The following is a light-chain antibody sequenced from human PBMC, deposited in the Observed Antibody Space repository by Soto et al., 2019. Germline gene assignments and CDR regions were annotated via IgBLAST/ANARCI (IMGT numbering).Light chain of an antibody. CDR1: SSNIGRNF. V-gene: IGLV1-47*01. CDR3: AAWDDTLDAQV. CDR2: RNN. J-gene: IGLJ3*02. Sequence: QSVLTQSPSASGTPGQRVTISCSGSSSNIGRNFAYWYQHVPGTAPRLLIQRNNERPSGVPDRFSGSKSGTSVSLAISGLRSDDEATYYCAAWDDTLDAQVFGGGTKVTVL.